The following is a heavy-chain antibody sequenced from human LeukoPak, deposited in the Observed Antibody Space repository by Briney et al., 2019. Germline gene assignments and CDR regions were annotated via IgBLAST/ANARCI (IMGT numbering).Heavy chain of an antibody. D-gene: IGHD6-13*01. CDR2: ISGSGGST. CDR3: AKGPRAIAAALGPIAY. CDR1: GFTFSSYA. Sequence: GGSLRLSCAASGFTFSSYAMSWVRQAPGKGLEWVSAISGSGGSTYYADSVKGRFTISRDNSKNTLYLQMNSLRAEDTAVYYCAKGPRAIAAALGPIAYWGQGTLVTVSS. J-gene: IGHJ4*02. V-gene: IGHV3-23*01.